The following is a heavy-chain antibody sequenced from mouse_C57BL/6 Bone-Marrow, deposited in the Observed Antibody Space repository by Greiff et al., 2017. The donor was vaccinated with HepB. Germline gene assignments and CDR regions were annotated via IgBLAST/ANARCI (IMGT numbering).Heavy chain of an antibody. CDR1: GYTFTDYY. J-gene: IGHJ4*01. CDR3: ARRSNWNYAMDY. CDR2: INPNNGGT. Sequence: EVQLQQSGPELVKPGASVKISCKASGYTFTDYYMNWVKQSHGKSLEWIGDINPNNGGTSYNQKFKGKATLTVDKSSSTAYLELRSLTSEDSAVYYCARRSNWNYAMDYWGQGTSVTVSS. D-gene: IGHD2-5*01. V-gene: IGHV1-26*01.